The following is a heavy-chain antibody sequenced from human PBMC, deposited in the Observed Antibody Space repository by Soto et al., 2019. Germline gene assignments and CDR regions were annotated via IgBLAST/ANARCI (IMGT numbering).Heavy chain of an antibody. CDR1: GFSLSTSGVG. V-gene: IGHV2-5*01. CDR2: IYWNDDK. D-gene: IGHD3-3*01. Sequence: SGPTLVNPTQTLTLTCTFSGFSLSTSGVGVGWIRQPPGKALEWLALIYWNDDKRYSPSLKSRLTITKDTSKNQVVLTMTNMDPVDTATYYCAHKYDFWSGSLNRGYYYYGMDVWGQGTTVTVSS. J-gene: IGHJ6*02. CDR3: AHKYDFWSGSLNRGYYYYGMDV.